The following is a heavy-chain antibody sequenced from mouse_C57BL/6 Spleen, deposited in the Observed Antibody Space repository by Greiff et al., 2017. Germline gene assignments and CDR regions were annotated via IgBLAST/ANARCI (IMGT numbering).Heavy chain of an antibody. CDR2: IYPGSGNT. Sequence: VQLQQSGAELVRPGASVTLSCKASGYTFTDYYINWVKQRPGQGLEWLARIYPGSGNTYYNEKFKGKATLTAEKSSSTVYMQLSSLTSEDTAVYFCARSGGPVVDPFAYWGQGTLVTVSA. V-gene: IGHV1-76*01. D-gene: IGHD1-1*01. J-gene: IGHJ3*01. CDR1: GYTFTDYY. CDR3: ARSGGPVVDPFAY.